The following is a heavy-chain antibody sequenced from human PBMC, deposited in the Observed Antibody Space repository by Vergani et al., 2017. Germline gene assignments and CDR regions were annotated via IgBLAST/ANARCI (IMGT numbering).Heavy chain of an antibody. V-gene: IGHV1-69*08. CDR1: GGTFSSYT. D-gene: IGHD3-10*01. J-gene: IGHJ5*02. CDR2: IIPILGIA. CDR3: ARDRGIYYGSGKVGWFDP. Sequence: QVQLVQSGAEVKKPGSSVKVSCKASGGTFSSYTISWVRQAPGQGLEWMGRIIPILGIANYAQKFQGRVTITADKSTSTAYMELSSLRSEDTAVYYCARDRGIYYGSGKVGWFDPWGQGTLVTVSS.